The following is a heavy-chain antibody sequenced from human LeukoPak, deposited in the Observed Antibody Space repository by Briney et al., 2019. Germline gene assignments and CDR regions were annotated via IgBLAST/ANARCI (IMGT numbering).Heavy chain of an antibody. CDR3: AKDVGFLEWLVCFDY. J-gene: IGHJ4*02. V-gene: IGHV3-23*01. CDR1: GFTFSSYA. Sequence: GGSLRLSCAANGFTFSSYAMSWVRQAPGRGLEWVSGISGSGGSTYCAVSVKGRFTISRDNSKNTLYLQMNGLRAEDTALYYCAKDVGFLEWLVCFDYWGQGTLVTVSS. CDR2: ISGSGGST. D-gene: IGHD3-3*01.